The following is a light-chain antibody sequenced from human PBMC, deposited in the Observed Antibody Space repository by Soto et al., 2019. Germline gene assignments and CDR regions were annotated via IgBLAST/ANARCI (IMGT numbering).Light chain of an antibody. J-gene: IGLJ3*02. CDR1: NSNIGAGYD. CDR2: GNN. CDR3: QSYDTSLSAWV. V-gene: IGLV1-40*01. Sequence: QSVLTQPPSVSGAPGQRVTISCTRSNSNIGAGYDVHWYQQLLVTAPKLLIYGNNNRPSGVPDRFSGSKSGSSASLAITGLHVDDEADYYCQSYDTSLSAWVFGGGTKLTVL.